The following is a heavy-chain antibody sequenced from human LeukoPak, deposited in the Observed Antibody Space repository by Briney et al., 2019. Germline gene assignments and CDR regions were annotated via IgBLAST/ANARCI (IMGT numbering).Heavy chain of an antibody. J-gene: IGHJ6*02. CDR3: AREWVSGYYHGMDV. CDR1: GYTLTSYY. V-gene: IGHV1-46*01. CDR2: INPSGGST. Sequence: ASVKVPCKVSGYTLTSYYMHWVRHAPGQGLEWMGIINPSGGSTSSAQKFQGRVTMTRDTSTSTVYMELSSLRSEDTAVYYCAREWVSGYYHGMDVWGQGTTVTVSS. D-gene: IGHD1-26*01.